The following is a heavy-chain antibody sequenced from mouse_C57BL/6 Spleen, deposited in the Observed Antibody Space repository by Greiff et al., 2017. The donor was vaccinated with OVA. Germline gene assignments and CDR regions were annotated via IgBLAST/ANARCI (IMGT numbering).Heavy chain of an antibody. CDR2: ISSGGDYI. Sequence: VQLKESGEGLVKPGGSLKLSCAASGFTFSSYAMSWVRQTPEKRLEWVAYISSGGDYIYYADTVKGRFTISRDNARNTLYLQMSSLKSEDTAMYYCTRHSSGYVWFAYWGQGTLVTVSA. J-gene: IGHJ3*01. CDR1: GFTFSSYA. CDR3: TRHSSGYVWFAY. V-gene: IGHV5-9-1*02. D-gene: IGHD3-2*02.